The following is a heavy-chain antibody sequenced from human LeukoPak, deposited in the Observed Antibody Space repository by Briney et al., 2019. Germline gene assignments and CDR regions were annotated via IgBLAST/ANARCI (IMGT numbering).Heavy chain of an antibody. CDR2: INHSGST. CDR3: ARVRDDSSGYYLGWFDP. V-gene: IGHV4-34*01. D-gene: IGHD3-22*01. J-gene: IGHJ5*02. Sequence: SETLSLTCTVSSGSITSYYWSWIRQPPGKGLEWIGEINHSGSTNYNPSLKSRVTISVDTSKNQFSLKLSSVTAADTAVYYCARVRDDSSGYYLGWFDPWGQGTLVTVSS. CDR1: SGSITSYY.